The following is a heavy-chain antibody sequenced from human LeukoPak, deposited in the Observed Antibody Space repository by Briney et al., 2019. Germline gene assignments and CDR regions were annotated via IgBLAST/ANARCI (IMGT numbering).Heavy chain of an antibody. V-gene: IGHV4-59*01. CDR1: GGSISSYY. CDR2: IYYSGST. Sequence: SETLSLTCTVSGGSISSYYWSWIRQPPGKGLEWIGYIYYSGSTNYHPSLKSRVTISVDTSKNQFSLKLSSVTAADTAVYYCASSDSSGYYGYWGQGTLVTVSS. CDR3: ASSDSSGYYGY. D-gene: IGHD3-22*01. J-gene: IGHJ4*02.